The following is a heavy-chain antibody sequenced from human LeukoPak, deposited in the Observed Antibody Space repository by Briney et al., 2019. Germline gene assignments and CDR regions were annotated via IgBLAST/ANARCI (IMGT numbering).Heavy chain of an antibody. CDR3: ARDLGREYSYGENFDY. J-gene: IGHJ4*02. D-gene: IGHD5-18*01. CDR2: ISAYNGNT. V-gene: IGHV1-18*01. CDR1: GYTFTSYD. Sequence: ASVKVSCKASGYTFTSYDINWVRQAPGQGLEWMGWISAYNGNTNYAQKLQGRVTMTRDTSTSTVYMELSSLRSEDTAVYYCARDLGREYSYGENFDYWGQGTLVTVSS.